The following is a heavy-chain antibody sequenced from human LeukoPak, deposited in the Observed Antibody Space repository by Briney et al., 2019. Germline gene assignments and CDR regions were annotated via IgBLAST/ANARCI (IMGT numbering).Heavy chain of an antibody. CDR1: GYTFTSYD. J-gene: IGHJ4*02. CDR2: MNPNSGNT. D-gene: IGHD4-17*01. Sequence: GASVKVSCKASGYTFTSYDINWVRQATGQGLEWMGWMNPNSGNTGYAQKFQGRVTITRNTSIDTAYMELSSLRSEDTAVYYCARDYGDYVFYYWGQGTLVTVSS. V-gene: IGHV1-8*01. CDR3: ARDYGDYVFYY.